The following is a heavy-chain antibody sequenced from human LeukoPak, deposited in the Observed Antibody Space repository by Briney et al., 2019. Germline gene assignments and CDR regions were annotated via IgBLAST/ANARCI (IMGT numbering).Heavy chain of an antibody. CDR2: MHPNSGDT. J-gene: IGHJ3*02. CDR3: ARVKEDAFDI. V-gene: IGHV1-8*01. Sequence: ASGKVSCKASGYTFTSYDINWVRQATGQGLEYMGWMHPNSGDTGYAQKFQGRVTMTRNTSISTAYMELRSLRSEDTAVYYCARVKEDAFDIWGQGTMVTVSS. CDR1: GYTFTSYD.